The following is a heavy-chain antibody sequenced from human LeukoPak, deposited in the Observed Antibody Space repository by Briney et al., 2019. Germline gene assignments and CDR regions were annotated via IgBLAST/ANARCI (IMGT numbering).Heavy chain of an antibody. CDR2: ISAYNGNT. CDR1: GYTFTSYG. D-gene: IGHD2-21*02. J-gene: IGHJ4*02. V-gene: IGHV1-18*01. Sequence: GASVEVSCKASGYTFTSYGISWVRQAPGQGLEWMGWISAYNGNTNYAQKLQGRVTMTTDTSTSTAYMELRSLRSDDTAVYYCARDTRAYCGGDCYPLNFDYWGQGTLVTVSS. CDR3: ARDTRAYCGGDCYPLNFDY.